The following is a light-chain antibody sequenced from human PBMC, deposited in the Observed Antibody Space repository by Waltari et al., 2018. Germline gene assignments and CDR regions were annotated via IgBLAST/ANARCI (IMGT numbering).Light chain of an antibody. J-gene: IGKJ3*01. V-gene: IGKV3-11*01. Sequence: STRASQQCGSNVAWYQQKTGEAASRLIFDAANSTTGIPARCSGSGSGTDVTITISSLEPEDYAVYYCRQRNNWPPGLTFGPGTKVDIK. CDR3: RQRNNWPPGLT. CDR1: QQCGSN. CDR2: DAA.